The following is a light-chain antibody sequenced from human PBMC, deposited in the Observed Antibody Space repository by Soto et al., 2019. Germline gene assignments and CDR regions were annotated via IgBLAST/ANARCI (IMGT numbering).Light chain of an antibody. CDR1: QSVTNNY. J-gene: IGKJ3*01. Sequence: ESVLTQSPGTLSLSPGERATLSCRATQSVTNNYFAWYQQKPGQSPRLLIYGVSSRATDIPDRFSGSGSGTDFTFTISSLQPEDIATYYCQQYDNLLFTFGPGTKVDIK. V-gene: IGKV3-20*01. CDR2: GVS. CDR3: QQYDNLLFT.